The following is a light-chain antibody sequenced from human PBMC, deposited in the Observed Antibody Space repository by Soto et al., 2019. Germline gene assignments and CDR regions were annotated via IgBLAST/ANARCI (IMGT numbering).Light chain of an antibody. CDR3: SSYTRSNTPRV. CDR1: SSDIGGYNY. J-gene: IGLJ1*01. V-gene: IGLV2-14*01. CDR2: DVS. Sequence: QSALTQPASVSGSPGQSITISCTGTSSDIGGYNYVSWYQQHPGKAPKLMIYDVSDRPSGVSNRFTGSKSGNTASLTISGLQAEDEADYYCSSYTRSNTPRVFGTGTKLTVL.